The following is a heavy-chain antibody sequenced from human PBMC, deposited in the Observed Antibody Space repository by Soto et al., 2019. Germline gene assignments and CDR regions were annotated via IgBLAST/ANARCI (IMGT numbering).Heavy chain of an antibody. J-gene: IGHJ4*02. D-gene: IGHD3-16*01. Sequence: WGSPRLSCAASGFTLISYWKSWGRQAPGKGLEWVANIKPDGSEKFYVASVKGRFSISRDNANNALYLQVNSLRAEDTARYYCASNSDYRFDFWGQGALVSVSS. CDR1: GFTLISYW. V-gene: IGHV3-7*01. CDR2: IKPDGSEK. CDR3: ASNSDYRFDF.